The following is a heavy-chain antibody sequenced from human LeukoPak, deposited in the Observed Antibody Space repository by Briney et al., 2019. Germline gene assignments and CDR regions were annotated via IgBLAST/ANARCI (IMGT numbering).Heavy chain of an antibody. V-gene: IGHV4-59*01. J-gene: IGHJ6*03. CDR2: IYYSGST. CDR1: GGSISSYY. Sequence: SETRSLTCTVSGGSISSYYWSWIRQPPGKGLEWIGYIYYSGSTNYNPSLKSRVTISVDTSKNQFSLKLSSVTAADTAVYYCARENYDISYYYMDVWGKGTTVTISS. D-gene: IGHD3-9*01. CDR3: ARENYDISYYYMDV.